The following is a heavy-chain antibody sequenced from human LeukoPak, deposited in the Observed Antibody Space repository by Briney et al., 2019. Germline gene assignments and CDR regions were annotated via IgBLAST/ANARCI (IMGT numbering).Heavy chain of an antibody. CDR1: GYSISSGYY. CDR2: IGHRGRT. Sequence: PSETLSLTCTVSGYSISSGYYWGCVRQAPGKELEWIGSIGHRGRTYYNPSFKSRVTMSADTSNNQFSLRLTSATATDTAIYYCTQWSETNCSVVHWGQGTLVTVSS. D-gene: IGHD2-2*01. CDR3: TQWSETNCSVVH. J-gene: IGHJ4*02. V-gene: IGHV4-38-2*02.